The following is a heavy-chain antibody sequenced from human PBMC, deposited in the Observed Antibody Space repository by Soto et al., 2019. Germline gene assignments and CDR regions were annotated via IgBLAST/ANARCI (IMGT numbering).Heavy chain of an antibody. CDR2: ISYDGSNK. CDR3: ARGMYYYDSSITPFDY. Sequence: GGSLRLSCAASGFTFSSYAMHWVRQAPGKGLEWVAVISYDGSNKYYADSVKGRFTISRDNSKNTLYLQMNSLRAEDTAVYYCARGMYYYDSSITPFDYWGQGXLVTVYS. V-gene: IGHV3-30-3*01. CDR1: GFTFSSYA. J-gene: IGHJ4*02. D-gene: IGHD3-22*01.